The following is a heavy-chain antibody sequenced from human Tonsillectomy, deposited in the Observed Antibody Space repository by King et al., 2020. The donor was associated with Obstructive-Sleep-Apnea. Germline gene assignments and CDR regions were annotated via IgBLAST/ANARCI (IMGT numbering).Heavy chain of an antibody. D-gene: IGHD3-9*01. CDR2: IYYSGST. V-gene: IGHV4-59*01. Sequence: QLQESGPGLVKPSETLSLTCTVSGASISIYYWSWIRQPPGKGLEWIGYIYYSGSTHYNPSLKGRVTISVDTSKNQFSLKQSSVTAADTAVYYGARTYYDILTGYFYFDFWGQGTLVTVSS. CDR3: ARTYYDILTGYFYFDF. CDR1: GASISIYY. J-gene: IGHJ4*02.